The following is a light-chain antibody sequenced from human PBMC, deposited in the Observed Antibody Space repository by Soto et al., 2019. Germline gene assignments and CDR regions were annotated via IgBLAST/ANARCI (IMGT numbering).Light chain of an antibody. V-gene: IGKV1-39*01. CDR1: RSISRY. J-gene: IGKJ5*01. Sequence: DIQMTQSPSSLSASVGDRVNMTCRASRSISRYLSWYQQKPGKAPNLLXYAASSLQSGVPSRFSGTGSGTDFTLTISSLQPEDFAIYYCQQTFGKPLVTFGQGTRLEIK. CDR3: QQTFGKPLVT. CDR2: AAS.